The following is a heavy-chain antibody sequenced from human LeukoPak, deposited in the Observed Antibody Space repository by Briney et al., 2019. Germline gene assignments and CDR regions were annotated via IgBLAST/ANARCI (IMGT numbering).Heavy chain of an antibody. CDR2: IIPIFGTA. V-gene: IGHV1-69*01. CDR1: GGTFSSYA. CDR3: AIVSPKDGYNYFGY. D-gene: IGHD5-24*01. Sequence: SVKVSCKASGGTFSSYAISWVRQAPGQGLEWMGGIIPIFGTANYAQKFQGRVTITADESTSTAYMELSSLRSDDTAVYYCAIVSPKDGYNYFGYWGQGTLVTVSS. J-gene: IGHJ4*02.